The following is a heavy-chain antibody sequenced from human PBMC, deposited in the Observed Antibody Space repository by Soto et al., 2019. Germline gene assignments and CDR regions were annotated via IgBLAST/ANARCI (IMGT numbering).Heavy chain of an antibody. CDR1: GASISSGRSY. D-gene: IGHD5-12*01. J-gene: IGHJ4*02. Sequence: LSLTCTVSGASISSGRSYWSWICQHPGKGLEWIGYMFYSGSTYYHPSLKSRVNISADTSKNQFSLRLTSVTPADTAVYYCARDNGYGHFDSWGQGTLVTVSS. CDR2: MFYSGST. V-gene: IGHV4-31*03. CDR3: ARDNGYGHFDS.